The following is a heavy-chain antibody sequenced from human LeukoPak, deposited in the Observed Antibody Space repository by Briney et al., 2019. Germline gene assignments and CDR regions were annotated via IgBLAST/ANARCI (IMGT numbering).Heavy chain of an antibody. CDR3: SRESGAFSPFGY. V-gene: IGHV4-4*02. CDR2: LSLSGHN. D-gene: IGHD1-26*01. Sequence: SGTLSLTCGLSAGSMSSTNWWSWVRQPPGLGLECIGELSLSGHNNYNPSLTSRVTMSLDRSNHHLSLTLTSVTAADTAVYYCSRESGAFSPFGYWGQGTLVNVSS. J-gene: IGHJ4*02. CDR1: AGSMSSTNW.